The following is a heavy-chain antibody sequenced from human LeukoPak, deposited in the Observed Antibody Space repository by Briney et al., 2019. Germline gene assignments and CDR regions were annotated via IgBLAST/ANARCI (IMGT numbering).Heavy chain of an antibody. CDR1: GGSISSYY. CDR2: IYISGST. CDR3: ARHQFQLLVNDNAFDI. V-gene: IGHV4-4*07. J-gene: IGHJ3*02. D-gene: IGHD2-2*01. Sequence: PSETLSLTCTVSGGSISSYYWNWIRQPAGKGLEWIGRIYISGSTHYNPSLKSRVTMSVDMSKNQFSLTLSSVTAADTAVYYCARHQFQLLVNDNAFDIWGQGTLVTVSS.